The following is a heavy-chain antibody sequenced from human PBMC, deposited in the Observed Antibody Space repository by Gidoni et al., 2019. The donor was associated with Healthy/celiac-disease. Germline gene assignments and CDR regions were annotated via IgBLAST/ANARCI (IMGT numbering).Heavy chain of an antibody. D-gene: IGHD6-19*01. Sequence: QVTLKESGPALVKPTQPLTLTCTFSGFSLSTSGMRVSWIRQPPGKALEWLARIDWDDDKFYSTSLKTRLTISKDTSKNQVVLTMTNMDPVDTATYYCARIAVAGTGAFDIWGQGTMVTVSS. V-gene: IGHV2-70*04. CDR1: GFSLSTSGMR. J-gene: IGHJ3*02. CDR2: IDWDDDK. CDR3: ARIAVAGTGAFDI.